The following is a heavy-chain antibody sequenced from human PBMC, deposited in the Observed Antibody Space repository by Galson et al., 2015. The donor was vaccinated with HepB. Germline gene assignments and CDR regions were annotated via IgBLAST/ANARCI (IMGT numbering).Heavy chain of an antibody. CDR1: GFTFNNYW. V-gene: IGHV3-7*03. CDR3: ARGPSYCRNRYCYFDL. Sequence: SLRLSCAASGFTFNNYWMYWVRQAPGKGLEWVAYIKNNRTEKYSVDSVKGRFTVSRDNAKNSLYLQMNSLRAEDTAVYYCARGPSYCRNRYCYFDLWGRGTQVTVSS. CDR2: IKNNRTEK. J-gene: IGHJ2*01. D-gene: IGHD2-15*01.